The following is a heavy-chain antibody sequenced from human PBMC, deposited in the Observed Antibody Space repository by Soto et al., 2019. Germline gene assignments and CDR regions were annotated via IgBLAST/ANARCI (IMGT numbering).Heavy chain of an antibody. D-gene: IGHD3-9*01. J-gene: IGHJ6*02. CDR2: IIPILGIA. Sequence: SVKVSCKASGGTFSSYTISWVRQAPGQGLEWMGRIIPILGIANYAQKFQGRVTITADKSTSTAYMELSSLRSEDTAVYYCARKQRDILTRYYLDYYYYGMDVWGQ. CDR3: ARKQRDILTRYYLDYYYYGMDV. CDR1: GGTFSSYT. V-gene: IGHV1-69*02.